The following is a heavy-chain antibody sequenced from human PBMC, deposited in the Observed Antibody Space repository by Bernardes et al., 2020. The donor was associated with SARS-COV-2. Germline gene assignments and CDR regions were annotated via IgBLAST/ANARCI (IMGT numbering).Heavy chain of an antibody. Sequence: GVSLRLSCAASGFTFSSYGMHWVRQAPGKGLEWVAVIWYDGSNKYYADSVKGRFTISRDNSKNTLYLQMNSLRAEDTAVYYCAREDDFWSALDYWGQGTLVTVSA. J-gene: IGHJ4*02. CDR2: IWYDGSNK. CDR3: AREDDFWSALDY. CDR1: GFTFSSYG. D-gene: IGHD3-3*01. V-gene: IGHV3-33*01.